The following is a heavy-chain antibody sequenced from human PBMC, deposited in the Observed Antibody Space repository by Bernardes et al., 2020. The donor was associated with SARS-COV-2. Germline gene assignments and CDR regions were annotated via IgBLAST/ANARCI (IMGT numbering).Heavy chain of an antibody. J-gene: IGHJ2*01. V-gene: IGHV3-74*01. CDR3: VRGAPPYDLWSGYSTDWYFDL. D-gene: IGHD3-3*01. CDR2: INSDGSST. Sequence: GGSLRLSCAASGFTFSNYWMHWVRQAPGKGLMWVSRINSDGSSTTYADSVRGRVTISRDNAKNTLYLHMNSLRAEDTAVYYCVRGAPPYDLWSGYSTDWYFDLWGRGTLITVSS. CDR1: GFTFSNYW.